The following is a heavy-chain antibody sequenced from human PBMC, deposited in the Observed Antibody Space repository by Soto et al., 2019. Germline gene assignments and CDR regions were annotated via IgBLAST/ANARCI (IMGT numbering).Heavy chain of an antibody. CDR2: IYHSGST. CDR3: ARSGIYDFWSGYGFIDY. Sequence: PSETLSLTCAVSGGSISSGGYSWSWIRQPPGKGLEWIGYIYHSGSTYYNPSLKSRVTISVDRSKNQFSLNLSSVTAADTAVYYCARSGIYDFWSGYGFIDYWGQGTLVTVSS. J-gene: IGHJ4*02. D-gene: IGHD3-3*01. CDR1: GGSISSGGYS. V-gene: IGHV4-30-2*01.